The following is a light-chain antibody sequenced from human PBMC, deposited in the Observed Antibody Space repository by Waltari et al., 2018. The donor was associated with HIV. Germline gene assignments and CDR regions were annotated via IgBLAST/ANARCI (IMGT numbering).Light chain of an antibody. CDR1: KLGDKY. V-gene: IGLV3-1*01. Sequence: YELTQPPSVSVSPGQTASITCSGDKLGDKYACWYQQKPGQSPILVIYQDKKRPSGIPERFSGSNSGNTATLTISGTQPMDEADYYCQAWDSSTFVFGTGTKVTVL. J-gene: IGLJ1*01. CDR3: QAWDSSTFV. CDR2: QDK.